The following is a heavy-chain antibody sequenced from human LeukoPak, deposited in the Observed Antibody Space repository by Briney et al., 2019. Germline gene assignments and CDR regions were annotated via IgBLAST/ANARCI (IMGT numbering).Heavy chain of an antibody. CDR1: GFTFSSYG. D-gene: IGHD1-26*01. J-gene: IGHJ6*03. Sequence: GGCLRLSCAASGFTFSSYGMHWVRQAPGKGLEWVAFIRYDGSNKYYADSVKGRFTISRDNSKNTLYLQMNSLRAEDTAVYYCASALVGATSYYYYYMDVWGKGTTVTISS. V-gene: IGHV3-30*02. CDR2: IRYDGSNK. CDR3: ASALVGATSYYYYYMDV.